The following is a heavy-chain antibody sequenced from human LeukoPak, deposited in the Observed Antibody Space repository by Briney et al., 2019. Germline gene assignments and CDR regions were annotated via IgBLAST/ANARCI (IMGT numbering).Heavy chain of an antibody. Sequence: GGSLRLSCAASGFTVRSTYMSWVRQAPGEGLEWGSMIYAGGSAYYADSVKGRFTISRDNSKNTLYLQMNSLRVEDTAVYYCATGRWLRLFDYWGQGTLVTVSS. CDR1: GFTVRSTY. J-gene: IGHJ4*02. D-gene: IGHD5-24*01. CDR3: ATGRWLRLFDY. V-gene: IGHV3-66*01. CDR2: IYAGGSA.